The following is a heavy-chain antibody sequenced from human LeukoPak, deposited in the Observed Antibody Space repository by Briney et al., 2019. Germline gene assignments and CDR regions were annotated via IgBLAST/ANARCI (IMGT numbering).Heavy chain of an antibody. CDR1: GDSVSRNSAA. J-gene: IGHJ3*02. Sequence: SQTLSLTCAISGDSVSRNSAAWNWVRQSPSRGLEWRGRTYYRSKWYSDYADSVKSRITITPDTSKNQFSLHLNSVTPEDTAVYFCARDYAFEIWGQGTMVTVSS. CDR3: ARDYAFEI. CDR2: TYYRSKWYS. V-gene: IGHV6-1*01.